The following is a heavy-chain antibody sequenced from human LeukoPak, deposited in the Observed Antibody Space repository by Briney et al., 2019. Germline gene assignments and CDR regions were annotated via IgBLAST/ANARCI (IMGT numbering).Heavy chain of an antibody. CDR1: GFTFSSYD. J-gene: IGHJ4*02. D-gene: IGHD3-22*01. V-gene: IGHV3-13*01. CDR3: ASSNYYDSSGYSDY. Sequence: PGGSLRLSCAASGFTFSSYDMHWVRQATGKGLEWVSAIGTAGDTYYPGSVKGRFTISRENAKNSLYLQMNSLRAGDTAVYYCASSNYYDSSGYSDYWGQGTLVTVSS. CDR2: IGTAGDT.